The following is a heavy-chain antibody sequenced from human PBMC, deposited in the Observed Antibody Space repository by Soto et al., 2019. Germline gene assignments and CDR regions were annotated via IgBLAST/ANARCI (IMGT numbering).Heavy chain of an antibody. V-gene: IGHV3-30*18. J-gene: IGHJ4*02. CDR1: GFTFSSYG. CDR3: ANIGRLKVDY. Sequence: GGSLRLSCAASGFTFSSYGMHWVRQAPGKGLEWVAVISYDGSNKYYADSVKGRFTISRDNSKNTLYLQMNSLRAEDTAVYYRANIGRLKVDYWGQGTLVTVSS. CDR2: ISYDGSNK. D-gene: IGHD1-26*01.